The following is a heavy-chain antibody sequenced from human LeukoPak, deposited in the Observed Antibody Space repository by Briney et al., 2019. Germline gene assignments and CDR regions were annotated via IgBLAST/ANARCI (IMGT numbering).Heavy chain of an antibody. CDR2: ISGSGDIT. J-gene: IGHJ3*02. Sequence: GGSLRLSCAASGFTFSAYVMSWVCQAPGKGLEWVSSISGSGDITYYADSVKGRFTISRDNSKNTLYLQKNSLRAEDTAVYYCARDRGIVVVPAAIAPDAFDIWGQGTMVTVSS. D-gene: IGHD2-2*01. V-gene: IGHV3-23*01. CDR3: ARDRGIVVVPAAIAPDAFDI. CDR1: GFTFSAYV.